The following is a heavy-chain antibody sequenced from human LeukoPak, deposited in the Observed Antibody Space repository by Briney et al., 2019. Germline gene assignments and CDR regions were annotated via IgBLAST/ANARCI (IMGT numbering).Heavy chain of an antibody. Sequence: ASVKVSCKASGGTFSSYAISWVRQAPGQGLEWMGGIIPIFGTANYAQKFQGRVTITADESTSTAYMELNSLRAEDTAVYYCARDRGYSYGLVGYWGQGTLVTVSS. J-gene: IGHJ4*02. D-gene: IGHD5-18*01. CDR3: ARDRGYSYGLVGY. V-gene: IGHV1-69*13. CDR2: IIPIFGTA. CDR1: GGTFSSYA.